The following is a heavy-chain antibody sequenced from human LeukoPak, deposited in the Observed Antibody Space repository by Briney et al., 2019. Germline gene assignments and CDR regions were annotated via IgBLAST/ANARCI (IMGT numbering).Heavy chain of an antibody. CDR2: IYYTGST. D-gene: IGHD6-13*01. V-gene: IGHV4-59*12. Sequence: SETLSLTCTVSGGSISNFYWSWIRQPPGKGLEWIGYIYYTGSTTYSPFLKSRVTISADMSPHTSKNQFSLKLTSVTAADTAVYYCARDLGYSSSLYYYYYMDVWGKGTTVTVSS. CDR3: ARDLGYSSSLYYYYYMDV. CDR1: GGSISNFY. J-gene: IGHJ6*03.